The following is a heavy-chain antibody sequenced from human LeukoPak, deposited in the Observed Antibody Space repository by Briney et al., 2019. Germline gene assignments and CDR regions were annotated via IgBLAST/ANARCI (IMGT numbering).Heavy chain of an antibody. CDR3: AKALGGSGSYYNLYSFDY. V-gene: IGHV3-23*01. CDR1: GFTFSSYA. Sequence: GGSLRLSCAASGFTFSSYAMSWVRQAPGKGMEWVSAISGSGGSTYYADSVKGRFTISRDNSKNTLYLQMNSLRAEDTAVYYCAKALGGSGSYYNLYSFDYWGQGTLVTVSS. J-gene: IGHJ4*02. CDR2: ISGSGGST. D-gene: IGHD3-10*01.